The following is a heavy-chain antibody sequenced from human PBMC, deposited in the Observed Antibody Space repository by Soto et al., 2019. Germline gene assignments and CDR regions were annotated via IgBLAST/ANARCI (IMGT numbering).Heavy chain of an antibody. J-gene: IGHJ6*02. D-gene: IGHD1-26*01. CDR3: ARIKWGLNYYNGMDV. Sequence: QVQLVQSGAEVKKSGASVKVSCKPSGYSFSDYFIQWVRQAPGQGLEWVAWINPKTAATNYAKKFQGRGSVTWDTSSTTAYMELTSLRPEDTAVYYCARIKWGLNYYNGMDVWGQGTTVIVSS. CDR2: INPKTAAT. V-gene: IGHV1-2*02. CDR1: GYSFSDYF.